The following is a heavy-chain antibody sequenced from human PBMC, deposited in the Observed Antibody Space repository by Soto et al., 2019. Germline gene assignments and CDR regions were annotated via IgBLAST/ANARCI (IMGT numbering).Heavy chain of an antibody. D-gene: IGHD1-26*01. CDR1: GGSILSYY. V-gene: IGHV4-59*01. CDR3: ASGGGNYTDRLAYGMDV. Sequence: SETLSLTCSVSGGSILSYYWSWIRQPPGKGLEWIGYIFYTGSTNYNPSLKSRVTISVHTSKNQFSLRLSSVTAADTAVYSCASGGGNYTDRLAYGMDVWGQGTTVTVSS. J-gene: IGHJ6*02. CDR2: IFYTGST.